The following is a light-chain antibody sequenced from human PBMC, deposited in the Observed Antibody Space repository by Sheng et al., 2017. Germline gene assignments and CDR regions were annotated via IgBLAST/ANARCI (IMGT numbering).Light chain of an antibody. Sequence: EIVMTQSPATLSVSPGERATLSCRASQSVGGYLAWYQQKPGQAPRLLIYDASNRATGIPARFSGSGSGTDFTLTISSLAPEDFAFYYCQHQTNWPPRFTFGPGTKVD. CDR1: QSVGGY. V-gene: IGKV3-11*01. CDR2: DAS. J-gene: IGKJ3*01. CDR3: QHQTNWPPRFT.